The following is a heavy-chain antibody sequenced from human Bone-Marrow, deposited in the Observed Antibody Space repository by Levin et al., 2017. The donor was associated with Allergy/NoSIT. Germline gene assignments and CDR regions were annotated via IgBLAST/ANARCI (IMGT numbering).Heavy chain of an antibody. V-gene: IGHV4-4*07. CDR3: ARYHSGYQLSYFDY. CDR1: GASIRSYY. J-gene: IGHJ4*02. Sequence: SETLSLTCTVSGASIRSYYWGWIRQSAGRGLEWIGHMDTSGTTHYNSSLKSRVTMSADTSKNQFSLNLSSVIAADTAVYFCARYHSGYQLSYFDYWGQGSLVTVSS. CDR2: MDTSGTT. D-gene: IGHD5-12*01.